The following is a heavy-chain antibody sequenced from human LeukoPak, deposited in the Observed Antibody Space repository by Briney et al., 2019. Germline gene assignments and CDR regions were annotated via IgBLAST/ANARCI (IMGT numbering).Heavy chain of an antibody. CDR2: VTPTTGNT. J-gene: IGHJ4*02. CDR1: GYTFTSYD. Sequence: ASVKVSCKASGYTFTSYDINWVRQAPGQGLEWMGWVTPTTGNTGYAQKFQGRVAITRDTSIGTTYLELSSLRSEDTAMYYCARGETQCMDYWGQGTLVTVSS. CDR3: ARGETQCMDY. D-gene: IGHD2-8*01. V-gene: IGHV1-8*03.